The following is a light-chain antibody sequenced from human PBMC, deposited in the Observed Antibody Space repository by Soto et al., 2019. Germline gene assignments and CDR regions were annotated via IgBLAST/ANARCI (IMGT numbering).Light chain of an antibody. V-gene: IGKV1-5*01. CDR3: KQYNTVSGT. J-gene: IGKJ1*01. CDR2: DAS. Sequence: DIQMTQSPSTLSASVGDRVTITCRASQSISSWLAWYQQKPGKAPKLLIYDASSLESGVPSRFSGSGSGTEFTLTISSLQPDDFSTYYCKQYNTVSGTFGQGTKVDIK. CDR1: QSISSW.